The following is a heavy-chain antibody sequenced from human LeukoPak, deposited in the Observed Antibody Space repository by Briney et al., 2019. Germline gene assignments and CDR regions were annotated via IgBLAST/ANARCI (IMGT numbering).Heavy chain of an antibody. V-gene: IGHV1-18*04. CDR1: GYTFTNFG. CDR2: ISPNNDNT. D-gene: IGHD3-9*01. Sequence: ASVKVSCKASGYTFTNFGLSWVRQAPGQGLEWMGRISPNNDNTNYARKFQGRVTMTTDTSTNTAYMELRSLRSDDTAVYYCARDRRSHYDILAGSLDSWGQGILVTVSS. J-gene: IGHJ4*02. CDR3: ARDRRSHYDILAGSLDS.